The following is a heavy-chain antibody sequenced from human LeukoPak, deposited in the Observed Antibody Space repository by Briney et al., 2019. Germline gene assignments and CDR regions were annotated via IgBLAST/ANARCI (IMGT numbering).Heavy chain of an antibody. CDR3: AKDGDDCIEH. D-gene: IGHD2-21*01. V-gene: IGHV3-30*18. CDR1: GFSFSSYG. J-gene: IGHJ4*02. Sequence: GGSLRLSCAASGFSFSSYGMHWVRQAPGKGLEWVTVILYDGSNKYYADSVRGRFTTSRDNSKDTLYLQMSSLRVEDTAVYYCAKDGDDCIEHWGQGALVTVSS. CDR2: ILYDGSNK.